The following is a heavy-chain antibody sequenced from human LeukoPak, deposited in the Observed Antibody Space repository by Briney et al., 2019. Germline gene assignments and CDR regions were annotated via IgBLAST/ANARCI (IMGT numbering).Heavy chain of an antibody. CDR3: ARVRVDYDYYYYYMDV. J-gene: IGHJ6*03. V-gene: IGHV1-2*02. Sequence: ASVKVSCKASGYPFTGYNIHWVRQAPGQGLEWMGWINPNSGGTNYAQKFQGRVTMTRDTSISTAYMELSRLRSDDTAVYFCARVRVDYDYYYYYMDVWGKGTTVTVSS. CDR1: GYPFTGYN. D-gene: IGHD4/OR15-4a*01. CDR2: INPNSGGT.